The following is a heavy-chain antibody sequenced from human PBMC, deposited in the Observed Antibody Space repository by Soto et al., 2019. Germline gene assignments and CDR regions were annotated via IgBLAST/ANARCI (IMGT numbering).Heavy chain of an antibody. CDR3: ANSEVVKNGMDV. Sequence: EVQLVESGGGLVQPGRSLRLSCAASGFTFDDYAMHWVRQGPGKGLEWVSGISWNSGSIGYADSVKGRFTISRDNAKNSLYMQMNSLRPEDTALYYCANSEVVKNGMDVWGQGTTVTVSS. CDR2: ISWNSGSI. J-gene: IGHJ6*02. V-gene: IGHV3-9*01. D-gene: IGHD3-22*01. CDR1: GFTFDDYA.